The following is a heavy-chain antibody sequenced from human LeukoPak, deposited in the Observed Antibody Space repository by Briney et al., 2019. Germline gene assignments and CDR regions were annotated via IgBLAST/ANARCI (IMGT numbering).Heavy chain of an antibody. J-gene: IGHJ4*02. Sequence: GGSLRLSCAASGFTFSTYAMSWVRQAPGKGLEWVSAISGSGGSKYYADSVKGRFTISRDNSKNTLFLQMGSLRAEDTAIYYCAKSKPDNCGGDCYFDYWGQGTLVTVSS. CDR3: AKSKPDNCGGDCYFDY. CDR2: ISGSGGSK. D-gene: IGHD2-21*02. CDR1: GFTFSTYA. V-gene: IGHV3-23*01.